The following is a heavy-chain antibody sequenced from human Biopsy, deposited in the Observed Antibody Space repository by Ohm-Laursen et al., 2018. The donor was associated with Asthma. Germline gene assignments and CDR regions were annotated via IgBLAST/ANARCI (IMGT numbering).Heavy chain of an antibody. Sequence: GSSVKVSCKASGYTFINYDIHWVRQAPGQRLEWMGWINAGNGNTKYSQKFQGRVTITRDTSASTAYMDLSSLRSEDTAAYYCARDVDLRSIYWGQGTLVTVSS. J-gene: IGHJ4*02. D-gene: IGHD3-3*02. CDR2: INAGNGNT. V-gene: IGHV1-3*01. CDR1: GYTFINYD. CDR3: ARDVDLRSIY.